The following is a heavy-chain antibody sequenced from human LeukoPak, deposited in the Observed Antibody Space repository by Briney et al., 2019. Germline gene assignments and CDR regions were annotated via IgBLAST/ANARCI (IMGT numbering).Heavy chain of an antibody. V-gene: IGHV4-38-2*02. CDR2: IYHGGTT. D-gene: IGHD2-2*01. CDR3: ARDPRWLTPDCTSTSCYENYFDP. CDR1: GYSFSSDYM. Sequence: ESLTLSCAASGYSFSSDYMCSWIRESGGGLVWWIGIIYHGGTTHYNPSLKSRVTISVETSKNQFSLNLYSVTAADTAVYYCARDPRWLTPDCTSTSCYENYFDPWGQGTLVTVSS. J-gene: IGHJ5*02.